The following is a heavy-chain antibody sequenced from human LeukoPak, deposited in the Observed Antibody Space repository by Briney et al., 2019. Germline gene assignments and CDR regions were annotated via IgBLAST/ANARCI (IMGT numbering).Heavy chain of an antibody. D-gene: IGHD1-26*01. Sequence: GASVKVSCKASGYTFTAYGFTWVRQAPGQGLEWMGWISTYSDNAIYAQKFQGRVTMTEDTSTDTAYMELSSLRSEDTAVYYCATVGGSYALFAFDIWGQGTMVTVSS. CDR2: ISTYSDNA. V-gene: IGHV1-18*01. CDR3: ATVGGSYALFAFDI. CDR1: GYTFTAYG. J-gene: IGHJ3*02.